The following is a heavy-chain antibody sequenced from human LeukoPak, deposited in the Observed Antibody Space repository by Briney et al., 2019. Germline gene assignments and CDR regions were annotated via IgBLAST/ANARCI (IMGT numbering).Heavy chain of an antibody. Sequence: PGRSLRLSCAASGFTFSSYGMHWVRQAPGKGLEWVAVIWYDGSNKYYADSVKGRFTISRDNSKNTLYLQMNSLRAEDTAVYYCARGLGYSSGWAFDYWGQGTLVTVSS. CDR2: IWYDGSNK. CDR1: GFTFSSYG. CDR3: ARGLGYSSGWAFDY. V-gene: IGHV3-33*08. J-gene: IGHJ4*02. D-gene: IGHD6-19*01.